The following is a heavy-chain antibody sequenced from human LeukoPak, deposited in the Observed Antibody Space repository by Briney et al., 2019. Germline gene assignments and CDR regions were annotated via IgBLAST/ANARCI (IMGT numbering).Heavy chain of an antibody. Sequence: SGPTLVNPTQTLTLTCTFSGFSLSTSGMRVSWIRQPPGNALEWLARIDWDDDKFYSTSLKTRLTISKDTSKNQVVLTMTNMDPVDTATYYCARTVSGSYYNDRLYFDYWGQGTLVTVSS. CDR1: GFSLSTSGMR. D-gene: IGHD3-10*01. CDR3: ARTVSGSYYNDRLYFDY. J-gene: IGHJ4*02. V-gene: IGHV2-70*04. CDR2: IDWDDDK.